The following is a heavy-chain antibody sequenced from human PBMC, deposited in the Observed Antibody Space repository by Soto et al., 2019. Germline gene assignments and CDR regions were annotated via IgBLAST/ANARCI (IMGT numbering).Heavy chain of an antibody. J-gene: IGHJ6*02. D-gene: IGHD6-6*01. CDR2: INPNSGGT. V-gene: IGHV1-2*04. CDR3: AREGPMYSSSSYYYYYGMDV. Sequence: QVQLVQSGAEVKKPGASVKVSCKASGYTFTGYYMHWVRQAPGQGLEWMGWINPNSGGTNYAQKFQGWVTMTRDTSISPAYMELRRLRSDDTAVYYCAREGPMYSSSSYYYYYGMDVWGQGTTVTVSS. CDR1: GYTFTGYY.